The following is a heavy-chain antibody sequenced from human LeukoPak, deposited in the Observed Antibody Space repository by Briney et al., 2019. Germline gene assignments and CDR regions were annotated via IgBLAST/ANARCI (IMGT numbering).Heavy chain of an antibody. CDR3: ARDIPPYYYDSSGYVH. CDR2: IYSGGST. J-gene: IGHJ4*02. CDR1: GFTVSSNY. V-gene: IGHV3-66*01. D-gene: IGHD3-22*01. Sequence: GGSLRLSCAASGFTVSSNYMSWVRQAPGKGLEWVSVIYSGGSTYYADSVKGRFTISRDNSKNTLYFQMNSLRAEDTAVYYCARDIPPYYYDSSGYVHWGQGTLVTVSS.